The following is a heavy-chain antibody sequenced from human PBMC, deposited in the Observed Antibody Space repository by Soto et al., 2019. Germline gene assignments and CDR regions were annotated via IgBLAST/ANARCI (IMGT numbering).Heavy chain of an antibody. V-gene: IGHV4-4*02. Sequence: SETLSLTCAVSGGSISSDYWWSWVRQPPGKGLEWIGEIFHGGTTNYNPSLKSRVTISMDKSDNQFSLKLNSVTAADTGVYYCARNPFDYWGQGTLVTVS. CDR3: ARNPFDY. J-gene: IGHJ4*02. CDR1: GGSISSDYW. CDR2: IFHGGTT.